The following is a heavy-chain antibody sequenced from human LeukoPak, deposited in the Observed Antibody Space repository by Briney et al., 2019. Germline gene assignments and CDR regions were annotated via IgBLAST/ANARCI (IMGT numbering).Heavy chain of an antibody. CDR3: ARSRFYFDY. CDR2: IKPDGSEK. J-gene: IGHJ4*02. Sequence: GGSLRLSCVGSTFTFSDYGMHWVRQAPGKGLEWVAKIKPDGSEKDHVDSVKGRFTISRDNAKNSLYLQLNSLRAEDTAVYYCARSRFYFDYWGQGTLVTVSS. V-gene: IGHV3-7*01. CDR1: TFTFSDYG.